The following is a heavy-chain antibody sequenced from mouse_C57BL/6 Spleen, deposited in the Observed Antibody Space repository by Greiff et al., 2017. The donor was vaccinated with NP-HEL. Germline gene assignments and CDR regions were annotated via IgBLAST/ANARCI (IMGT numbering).Heavy chain of an antibody. CDR1: GFSLTSYG. D-gene: IGHD1-3*01. J-gene: IGHJ1*03. CDR2: IWRGGST. V-gene: IGHV2-5*01. CDR3: AKENGTPYWYFDV. Sequence: QVQLKESGPGLVQPSQSLSITCTVSGFSLTSYGVHWVRQSPGKGLEWLGVIWRGGSTDYNAAFMSRLSITKDNYKSQVFFKMNSLQADDTAIYYCAKENGTPYWYFDVWGTGTTVTVSA.